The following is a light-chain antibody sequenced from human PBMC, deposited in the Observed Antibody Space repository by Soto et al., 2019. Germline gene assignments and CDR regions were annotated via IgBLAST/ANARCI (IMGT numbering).Light chain of an antibody. Sequence: EIVLTQSPGTLSLSSGERATLSCRASQSVTSSYIGWYQQKPGQAPRLLIYGASSRAAGIPDRFSGSGYGTDFTPTISRLEPEDSAAYYCQRYGSSPCKFGPGTKVDIK. CDR3: QRYGSSPCK. J-gene: IGKJ3*01. CDR1: QSVTSSY. V-gene: IGKV3-20*01. CDR2: GAS.